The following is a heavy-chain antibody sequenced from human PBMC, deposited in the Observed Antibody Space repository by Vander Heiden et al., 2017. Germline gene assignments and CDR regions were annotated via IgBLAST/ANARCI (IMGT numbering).Heavy chain of an antibody. CDR3: ARILDTAMVTAPGWYFDL. Sequence: QVTLKESGTVLVKPTETLTLTCTVSGFSLSNARMGVSWIRPPPGKALEWLAHIFSNDEKSYSTSLKSRLTISKDTSKSQVVLTMTHMDPVDTATYYCARILDTAMVTAPGWYFDLWGRGTLVTVSS. J-gene: IGHJ2*01. V-gene: IGHV2-26*01. CDR2: IFSNDEK. D-gene: IGHD5-18*01. CDR1: GFSLSNARMG.